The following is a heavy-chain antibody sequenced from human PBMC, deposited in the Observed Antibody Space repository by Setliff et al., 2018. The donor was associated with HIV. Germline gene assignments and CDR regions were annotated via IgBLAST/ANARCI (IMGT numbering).Heavy chain of an antibody. CDR3: ARAGLTLTDWFDP. Sequence: SETLSLTCTVSGYSIGSGYYWGWSRQTPERGLEWIGSIIYPGTTYINPSLKGRVSMSLDTSKNQFSLTLTSVTAADTAVYYCARAGLTLTDWFDPWGQGSLVTVSS. CDR1: GYSIGSGYY. J-gene: IGHJ5*02. V-gene: IGHV4-38-2*02. CDR2: IIYPGTT.